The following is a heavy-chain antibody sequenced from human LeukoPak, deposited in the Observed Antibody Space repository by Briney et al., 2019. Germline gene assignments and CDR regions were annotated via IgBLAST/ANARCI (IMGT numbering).Heavy chain of an antibody. Sequence: GGSLRLSCAASGFTFSSYGMHWVRQAPGKGLEWVAVISYDGSNKYYAGSVKGRFTISRDNSKNTLYLQMNSLRAEDTAVYYCAGGTATVTMEFWGQGTLVTVSS. CDR2: ISYDGSNK. D-gene: IGHD4-17*01. J-gene: IGHJ4*02. V-gene: IGHV3-30*03. CDR3: AGGTATVTMEF. CDR1: GFTFSSYG.